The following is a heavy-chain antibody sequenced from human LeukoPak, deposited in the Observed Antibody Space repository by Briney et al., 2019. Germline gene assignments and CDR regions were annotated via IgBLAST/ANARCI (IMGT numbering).Heavy chain of an antibody. Sequence: PSETLSLTCAVYGGSFSQYYWSWMRQPPGKGLEWIGEINYSGDTNYNPSPKSRLTLSVDTSKNQFSLRLSSVTAADTATYYCARHAPVEPPIRAFDFWGHGNLVVV. J-gene: IGHJ4*01. D-gene: IGHD1-14*01. V-gene: IGHV4-34*01. CDR3: ARHAPVEPPIRAFDF. CDR2: INYSGDT. CDR1: GGSFSQYY.